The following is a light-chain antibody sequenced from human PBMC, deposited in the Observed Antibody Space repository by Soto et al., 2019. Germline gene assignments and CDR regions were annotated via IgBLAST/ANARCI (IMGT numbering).Light chain of an antibody. J-gene: IGKJ1*01. CDR3: QQYNSYWT. CDR1: QSVSGW. CDR2: DSS. V-gene: IGKV1-5*01. Sequence: IQMTESPSTLSASVGDTVTVTCRASQSVSGWLAWYQQKPGEAPKLLIYDSSSLESGVPSRFSGSGSGTEFTLTISSLQPDDFATYYCQQYNSYWTFGQGTKVDIK.